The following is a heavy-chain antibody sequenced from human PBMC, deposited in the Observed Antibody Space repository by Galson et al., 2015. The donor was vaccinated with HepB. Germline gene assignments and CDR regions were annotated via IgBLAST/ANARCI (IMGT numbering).Heavy chain of an antibody. V-gene: IGHV1-69*04. CDR3: ARDEYYYYGMDV. Sequence: SVKVSCKASGGTFSSYAISWVRQAPGQGLEWMGRIIPILGIANYAQKFQGRVTITADKSTSTAYMELSSLRSEDTAVYYCARDEYYYYGMDVWGQGTTVTVSS. CDR1: GGTFSSYA. J-gene: IGHJ6*02. CDR2: IIPILGIA.